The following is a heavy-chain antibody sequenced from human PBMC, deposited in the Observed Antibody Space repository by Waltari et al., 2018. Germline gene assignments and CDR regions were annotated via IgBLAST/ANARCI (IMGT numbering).Heavy chain of an antibody. CDR1: GFTFSRFG. CDR3: ASQSTTLFDY. D-gene: IGHD2-15*01. Sequence: QVQLVESGGGVVQPGRSLRLSCAASGFTFSRFGMHWVRQAPGKGLEWVAVIWNDGSNEYYVDSVKGRFTISRDNSKNTLYLQMNSLRAEDSAVYYCASQSTTLFDYWGQGTLVTVS. V-gene: IGHV3-33*01. CDR2: IWNDGSNE. J-gene: IGHJ4*02.